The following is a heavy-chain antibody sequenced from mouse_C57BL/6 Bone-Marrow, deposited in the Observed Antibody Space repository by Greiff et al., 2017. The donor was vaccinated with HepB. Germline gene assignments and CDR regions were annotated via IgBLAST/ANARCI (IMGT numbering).Heavy chain of an antibody. V-gene: IGHV1-15*01. CDR1: GYTFTDYE. Sequence: QVQLQQSGAELVRPGASVTLSCKASGYTFTDYEMHWVKQTPVHGLEWIGAIDPETGGTAYNQKFKGKAILTADKSSSTAYMELRSLTSEDSAVYYCTRRNYDGYPPYAMDYWGQGTSVTVSS. D-gene: IGHD2-3*01. CDR3: TRRNYDGYPPYAMDY. CDR2: IDPETGGT. J-gene: IGHJ4*01.